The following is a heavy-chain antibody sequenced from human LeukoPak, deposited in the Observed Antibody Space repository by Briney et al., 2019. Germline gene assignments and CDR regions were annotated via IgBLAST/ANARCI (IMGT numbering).Heavy chain of an antibody. Sequence: QPGGSLRLSCAASGFTFSSYAMSWVRQAPEKGLEWVANIKQDGSEKYYVDFVKGRFTISRDNTKNSLYLQMNSLRAEDTAVYYCARFWYGSGSYRVFDYRGQGTLVTVSS. CDR3: ARFWYGSGSYRVFDY. CDR2: IKQDGSEK. V-gene: IGHV3-7*01. J-gene: IGHJ4*02. D-gene: IGHD3-10*01. CDR1: GFTFSSYA.